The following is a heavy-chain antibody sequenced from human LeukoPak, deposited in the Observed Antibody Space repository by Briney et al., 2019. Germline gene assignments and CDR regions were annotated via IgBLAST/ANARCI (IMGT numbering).Heavy chain of an antibody. D-gene: IGHD3-9*01. CDR3: AREWRGFEDY. Sequence: GGSLRLSCAASGFTFSTYWMHWVRQAPGKGLVWVARSNSDGSATIYADSVKGRFVISRDNSKNTLYLQMSSLRVEDTAMYYCAREWRGFEDYWGRGTLVTVSS. CDR2: SNSDGSAT. CDR1: GFTFSTYW. J-gene: IGHJ4*02. V-gene: IGHV3-74*01.